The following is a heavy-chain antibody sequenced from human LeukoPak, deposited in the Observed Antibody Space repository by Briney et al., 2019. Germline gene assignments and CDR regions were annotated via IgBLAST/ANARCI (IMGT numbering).Heavy chain of an antibody. V-gene: IGHV3-48*04. Sequence: PGGSLRLSCAASGFSFSSYSMNWARQAPGKGLEWVSYISSGSSSIHYADSVKGRFTISRDNAKNSPYLQMNSLRAEDTAVYYCAREVGSGSSAGYWGQGTLVTVSS. J-gene: IGHJ4*02. D-gene: IGHD1-26*01. CDR3: AREVGSGSSAGY. CDR2: ISSGSSSI. CDR1: GFSFSSYS.